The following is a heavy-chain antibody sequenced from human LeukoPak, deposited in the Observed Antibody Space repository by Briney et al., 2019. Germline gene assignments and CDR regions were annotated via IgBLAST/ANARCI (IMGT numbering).Heavy chain of an antibody. CDR1: GYTFTNYY. V-gene: IGHV1-46*01. CDR3: ARDAIENYDFWSGSYYFFDY. D-gene: IGHD3-3*01. CDR2: INPSGGST. J-gene: IGHJ4*02. Sequence: GASVKVSCKSSGYTFTNYYIHWVRQAPGQGLEWMGIINPSGGSTTYAQGFQDGVTMTRDTSTSTVYMELSSLTSEDTAVYYCARDAIENYDFWSGSYYFFDYWGQGTLATVSS.